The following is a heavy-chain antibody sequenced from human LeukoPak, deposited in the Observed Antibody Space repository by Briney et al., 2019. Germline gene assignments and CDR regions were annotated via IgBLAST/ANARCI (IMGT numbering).Heavy chain of an antibody. V-gene: IGHV1-24*01. CDR1: GYTLTELS. D-gene: IGHD6-13*01. CDR2: FDPEDGET. Sequence: ASVKVSCKVSGYTLTELSMHWVRQAPGKGLEWMGGFDPEDGETIYAQKFQGRVTMTEDASTDTAYMELSSLRSEDTAVYYYATGASSSWYNYYYYMDVWGKGTTVTVSS. CDR3: ATGASSSWYNYYYYMDV. J-gene: IGHJ6*03.